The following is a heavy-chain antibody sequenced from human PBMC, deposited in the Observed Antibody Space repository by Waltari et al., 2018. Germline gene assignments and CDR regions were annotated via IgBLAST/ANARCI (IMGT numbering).Heavy chain of an antibody. D-gene: IGHD2-2*01. Sequence: QVQLVESGGGVVQPGRSLRLSCAASGFTFSSYGMHWVRQAPGKGLEWVAVIWYDGSNKYYADSVKGRFTISRDNSKNTLYLQMNSLRAEDTAVYYCARERVGGCSSTSCHYYYYGMDVWGQGTTVTVSS. CDR3: ARERVGGCSSTSCHYYYYGMDV. CDR1: GFTFSSYG. J-gene: IGHJ6*02. V-gene: IGHV3-33*01. CDR2: IWYDGSNK.